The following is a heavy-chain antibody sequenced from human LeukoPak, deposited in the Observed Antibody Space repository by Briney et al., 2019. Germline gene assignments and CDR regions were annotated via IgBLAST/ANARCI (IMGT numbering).Heavy chain of an antibody. Sequence: SETLSLTCTVSGGSITSYYWSWIRQPPGKGLEWIGYIYYSGSTNYNPSLKSRVTISVDTSKNQFSLKLSSVTAADTAVYYCARLAGDYRVTTFDYWGQGTLVTVSS. D-gene: IGHD4-17*01. V-gene: IGHV4-59*08. CDR2: IYYSGST. CDR3: ARLAGDYRVTTFDY. CDR1: GGSITSYY. J-gene: IGHJ4*02.